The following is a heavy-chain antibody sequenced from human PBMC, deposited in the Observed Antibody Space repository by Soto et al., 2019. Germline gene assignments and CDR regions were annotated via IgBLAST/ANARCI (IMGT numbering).Heavy chain of an antibody. CDR2: IYYSGST. Sequence: PSETLSLTCTVSGGSISSGGYYWSWIRQHPGKGLEWIGYIYYSGSTYYNPSLKSRVTISVDTSKDQFPLKLSSVTAADTAVYYCARDFTDSSGPTLGMGVWGQGTTVTVSS. CDR1: GGSISSGGYY. J-gene: IGHJ6*02. V-gene: IGHV4-31*02. CDR3: ARDFTDSSGPTLGMGV. D-gene: IGHD6-19*01.